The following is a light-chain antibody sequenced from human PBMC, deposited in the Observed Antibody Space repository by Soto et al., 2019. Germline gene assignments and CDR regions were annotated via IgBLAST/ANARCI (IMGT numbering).Light chain of an antibody. Sequence: QSVLTQSPSASASLGASVKLTCTLSSGHSSYAIAWHQQQPEKGPRYLMKLNSDGSHSKGDGIPDRFSGSSSGAERYLTISSLQSEDEADYYCQGFGGGTKLTVL. CDR2: LNSDGSH. V-gene: IGLV4-69*01. CDR1: SGHSSYA. CDR3: QG. J-gene: IGLJ2*01.